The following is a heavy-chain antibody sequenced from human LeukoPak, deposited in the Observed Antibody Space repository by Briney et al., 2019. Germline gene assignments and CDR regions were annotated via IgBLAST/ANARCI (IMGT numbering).Heavy chain of an antibody. CDR1: GFTFSSYG. J-gene: IGHJ6*02. CDR2: IWYDGSNK. D-gene: IGHD2-2*01. V-gene: IGHV3-33*01. Sequence: PGGFLRLSCAASGFTFSSYGMHWVRQAPGKGLEWVAVIWYDGSNKYYADSVKGRFTISRDNSKNTLYLQMNSLRAEDTAVYYCARDQVPYYYYYGMDVWGQGTTVTVSS. CDR3: ARDQVPYYYYYGMDV.